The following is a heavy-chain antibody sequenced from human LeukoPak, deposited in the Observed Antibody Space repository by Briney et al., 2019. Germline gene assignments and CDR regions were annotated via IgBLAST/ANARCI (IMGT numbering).Heavy chain of an antibody. D-gene: IGHD6-13*01. J-gene: IGHJ4*02. CDR2: ISSSGSTI. V-gene: IGHV3-48*03. Sequence: PGGSLRLSCAASGFTFSSYEMNWVRQAPAKGLEWLSYISSSGSTIYYADSVKGRFTISRDNAKNSLYLQMNSLGAAHPTVYYCARSTSFAAAAFDYWGQGTLVTVSS. CDR1: GFTFSSYE. CDR3: ARSTSFAAAAFDY.